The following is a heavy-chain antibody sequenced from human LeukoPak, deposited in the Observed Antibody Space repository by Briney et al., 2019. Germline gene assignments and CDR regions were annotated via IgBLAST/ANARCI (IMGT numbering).Heavy chain of an antibody. V-gene: IGHV3-48*01. J-gene: IGHJ4*02. CDR3: ARGRVYYSTSWHVDH. CDR2: ISSSSSTI. D-gene: IGHD6-13*01. Sequence: GGSLRLSCAASGFTFSSYSMNWVRQAPGKGLEWISYISSSSSTIYYTDSVKGRFTISRDNGKNSLHLQMNSLRAEDTAVYYCARGRVYYSTSWHVDHWGQGTLVAVSS. CDR1: GFTFSSYS.